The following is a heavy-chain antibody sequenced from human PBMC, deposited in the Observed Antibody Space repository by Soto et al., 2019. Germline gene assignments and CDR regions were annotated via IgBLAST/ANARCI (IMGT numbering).Heavy chain of an antibody. CDR1: GGSISSGDYY. CDR2: IYYSGST. D-gene: IGHD6-13*01. Sequence: SETLSLTCTVSGGSISSGDYYWSWIRQPPGKGLEWIGYIYYSGSTYYNPSLKSRVTISVDTSKNQFSLKLSSVTAADTAVYYCARVSPFRDSSSWYFYYYGMDVWGQGTTVTVS. CDR3: ARVSPFRDSSSWYFYYYGMDV. J-gene: IGHJ6*02. V-gene: IGHV4-30-4*01.